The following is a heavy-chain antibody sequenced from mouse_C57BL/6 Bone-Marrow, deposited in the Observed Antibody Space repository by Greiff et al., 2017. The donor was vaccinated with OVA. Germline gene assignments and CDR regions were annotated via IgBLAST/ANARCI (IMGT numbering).Heavy chain of an antibody. CDR1: GYTFTSYW. J-gene: IGHJ3*01. Sequence: QVQLQQPGAELVRPGTSVKLSCKASGYTFTSYWMHWVKQRPGQGLEWIGVIDPSDSYTNYNQKFKGKATLTVDTSSRTAYMQLSSLTSEDSAVYYCARAGSSCLFAYWGQGTLVTVSA. V-gene: IGHV1-59*01. D-gene: IGHD1-1*01. CDR3: ARAGSSCLFAY. CDR2: IDPSDSYT.